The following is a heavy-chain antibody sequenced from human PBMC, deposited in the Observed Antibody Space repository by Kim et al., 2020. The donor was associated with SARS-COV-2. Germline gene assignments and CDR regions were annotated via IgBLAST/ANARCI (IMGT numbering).Heavy chain of an antibody. Sequence: GGSLRLSCAASGFTFSSYAMSWVRQAPGKGLEWVSAISGSGGSTYYADSVKGRFTISRDNSKNTLYLQMNSLRAEDTAVYYCATADGVRYFDWSVPRGHFDYWGQGTLVTVSS. CDR2: ISGSGGST. CDR3: ATADGVRYFDWSVPRGHFDY. CDR1: GFTFSSYA. D-gene: IGHD3-9*01. J-gene: IGHJ4*02. V-gene: IGHV3-23*01.